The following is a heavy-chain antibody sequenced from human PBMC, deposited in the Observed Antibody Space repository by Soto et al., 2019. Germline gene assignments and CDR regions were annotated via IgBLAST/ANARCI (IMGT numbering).Heavy chain of an antibody. CDR3: ARDAPYTNSWFPSYCMDV. V-gene: IGHV3-48*01. Sequence: EVQLVESGGDLVQQGGSLTLSCAASGFTFGTYSMTWVRQAPGKGLEWVAYIDSSVTTIYYADSVKGRFTISRDNAKNSLYLQMNSLRAEDTALYYCARDAPYTNSWFPSYCMDVWGRGTTVTVSS. CDR1: GFTFGTYS. D-gene: IGHD6-13*01. CDR2: IDSSVTTI. J-gene: IGHJ6*03.